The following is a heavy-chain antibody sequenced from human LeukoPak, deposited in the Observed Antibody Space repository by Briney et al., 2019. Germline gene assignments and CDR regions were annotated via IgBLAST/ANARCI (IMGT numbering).Heavy chain of an antibody. CDR2: ISPSSGT. CDR3: ARPQSSSGYYWPFDD. J-gene: IGHJ4*02. Sequence: HPGGSLRLPCAASGFTFSSYAMRWVRQAPGKGLEWVSAISPSSGTFYADSVKGRFTISRDNSKNTLYLQMNSLRAEDTAVYYCARPQSSSGYYWPFDDWGQGTLVTVSS. V-gene: IGHV3-23*01. D-gene: IGHD3-22*01. CDR1: GFTFSSYA.